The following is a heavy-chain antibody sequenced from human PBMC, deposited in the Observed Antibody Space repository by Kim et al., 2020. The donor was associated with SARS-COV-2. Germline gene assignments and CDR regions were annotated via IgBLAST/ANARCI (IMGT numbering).Heavy chain of an antibody. CDR3: ARHITTTMDV. CDR2: IVSDGSRT. Sequence: GGSLRLSCAASGFTFSNYWMHWVRQAPGKGLVWVSYIVSDGSRTSYADSVKGRFTISRDNAKNTLYLQMNTLRAEDTAVYYCARHITTTMDVWGQGTTVT. V-gene: IGHV3-74*01. J-gene: IGHJ6*02. CDR1: GFTFSNYW. D-gene: IGHD3-10*01.